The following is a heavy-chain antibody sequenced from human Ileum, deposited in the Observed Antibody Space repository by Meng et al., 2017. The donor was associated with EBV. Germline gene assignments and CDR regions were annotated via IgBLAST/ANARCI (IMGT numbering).Heavy chain of an antibody. V-gene: IGHV4-4*03. CDR2: MYPTGPT. CDR1: GVSTRGDYW. D-gene: IGHD1-26*01. J-gene: IGHJ4*02. Sequence: QEWRPDLARPRATLSLTSPISGVSTRGDYWWSWVRQSPEKGLEWIGEMYPTGPTYYNPSLKGRVSISIDKSKNQLSLKLNSVTAADTAVYYCVRGGTYYLSYWGQGSLVTVSS. CDR3: VRGGTYYLSY.